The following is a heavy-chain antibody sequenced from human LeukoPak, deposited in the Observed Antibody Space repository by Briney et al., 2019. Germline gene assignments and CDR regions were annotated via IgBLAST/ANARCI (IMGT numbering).Heavy chain of an antibody. CDR2: ISSSSSYI. CDR3: ARAPPPLDCSSTSCPFDY. D-gene: IGHD2-2*01. CDR1: GFTFSSYS. Sequence: GGSLRLSCAASGFTFSSYSMNWVRQAPGKGLEWVSSISSSSSYIYYADSVKGRFTISRDNAKNSLYLQMNSLRAEDTAVYYCARAPPPLDCSSTSCPFDYWGQGTLVTVSS. J-gene: IGHJ4*02. V-gene: IGHV3-21*01.